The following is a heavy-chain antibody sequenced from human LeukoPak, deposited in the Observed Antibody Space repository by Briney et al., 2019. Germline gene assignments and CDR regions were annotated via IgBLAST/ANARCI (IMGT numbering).Heavy chain of an antibody. J-gene: IGHJ3*02. CDR2: IYYSGST. D-gene: IGHD2-8*02. V-gene: IGHV4-59*08. Sequence: PSETLSLTCTVSGGSISSYYWSWIRQPPGKGLEWIGYIYYSGSTNYNPSLKSRVTISVDTSKNQFSLKLSSVTAADTAVYYCARPDGTGAFDIWGQGTMVTVSS. CDR3: ARPDGTGAFDI. CDR1: GGSISSYY.